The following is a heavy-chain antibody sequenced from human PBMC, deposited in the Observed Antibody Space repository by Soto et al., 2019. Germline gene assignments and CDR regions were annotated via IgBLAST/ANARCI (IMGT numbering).Heavy chain of an antibody. Sequence: KASETLSLTCTVSGGSVSSGSYYWSWIRQPPGKGLEWIGYIYYSGSTNYNPSLKSRVTISVDTSKNQFSLKLSSVTAADTAAYYCARDLNSGYYLGWFDPWGQGTLVTVSS. CDR1: GGSVSSGSYY. CDR2: IYYSGST. J-gene: IGHJ5*02. D-gene: IGHD3-22*01. V-gene: IGHV4-61*01. CDR3: ARDLNSGYYLGWFDP.